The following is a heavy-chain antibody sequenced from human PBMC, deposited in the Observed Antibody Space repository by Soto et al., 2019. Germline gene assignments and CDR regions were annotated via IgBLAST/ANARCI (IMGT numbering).Heavy chain of an antibody. CDR2: IILSIGIT. V-gene: IGHV1-58*01. J-gene: IGHJ4*02. Sequence: GISVKVSSKDPGFTNANTSGQSVRQAREQRLEWIGWIILSIGITNYAQKFQGRVTITTDMSTSTAYMELSSLRSEDTAVYYCARDRPEELRTGGLKTGTDRQPPGYWGQGTLVTVSS. CDR1: GFTNANTS. CDR3: ARDRPEELRTGGLKTGTDRQPPGY. D-gene: IGHD1-7*01.